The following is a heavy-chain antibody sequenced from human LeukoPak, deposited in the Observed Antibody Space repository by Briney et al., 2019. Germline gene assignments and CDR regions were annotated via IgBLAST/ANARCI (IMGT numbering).Heavy chain of an antibody. CDR1: GFTFSSYW. D-gene: IGHD3-10*01. Sequence: GGSLRLSCAASGFTFSSYWMSWVRQAPGKGLEWVANIKQDGSEKYYVDSVEGRFTITRDNAKNSLYLQMNSLRPEDTAVYYCARSPAFGELLSWVQGTLVTVSS. V-gene: IGHV3-7*01. CDR2: IKQDGSEK. J-gene: IGHJ4*02. CDR3: ARSPAFGELLS.